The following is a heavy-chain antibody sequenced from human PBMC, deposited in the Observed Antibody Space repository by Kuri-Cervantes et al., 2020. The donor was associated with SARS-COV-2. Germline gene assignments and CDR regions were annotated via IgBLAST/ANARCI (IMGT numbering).Heavy chain of an antibody. Sequence: KVSCKASGYTFTSYWIGWVRQMPGKGLEWMGIIYPGDSDTRYSPSFQGQVTISADKSISTAYLQWSSLKASDTAMYYCARVRGVVPAAMADYWGQGTLVTVSS. D-gene: IGHD2-2*01. CDR3: ARVRGVVPAAMADY. CDR2: IYPGDSDT. CDR1: GYTFTSYW. V-gene: IGHV5-51*01. J-gene: IGHJ4*02.